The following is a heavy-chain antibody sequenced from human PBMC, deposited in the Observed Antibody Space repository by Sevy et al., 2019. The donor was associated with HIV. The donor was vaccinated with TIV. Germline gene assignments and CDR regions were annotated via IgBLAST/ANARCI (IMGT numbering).Heavy chain of an antibody. CDR1: GFNVNSNY. CDR2: IYSGGST. D-gene: IGHD6-19*01. CDR3: ARERSGAYERYFYGMDV. Sequence: SLRLSCAASGFNVNSNYMSWVRQAPGKGLEWVSVIYSGGSTYYADSVKGRFIISRDNSKNTVYLQMNSLRAEDTAVYYCARERSGAYERYFYGMDVWGQGTTVTVSS. J-gene: IGHJ6*02. V-gene: IGHV3-53*01.